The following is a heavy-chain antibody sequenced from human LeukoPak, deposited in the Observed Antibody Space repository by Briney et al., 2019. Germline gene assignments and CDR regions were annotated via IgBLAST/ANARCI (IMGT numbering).Heavy chain of an antibody. CDR2: IYYSGST. J-gene: IGHJ4*02. D-gene: IGHD2-2*01. CDR1: GGSISSSSYY. CDR3: ARGNCSSASCDVRPDS. V-gene: IGHV4-39*07. Sequence: SETLSLTCTVSGGSISSSSYYWGWIRQPPGKGLEWIGSIYYSGSTYYNPSLKSRVTISVDTSKNQFSLKLSSVTAADTAVYYCARGNCSSASCDVRPDSWGQGTLVTVSS.